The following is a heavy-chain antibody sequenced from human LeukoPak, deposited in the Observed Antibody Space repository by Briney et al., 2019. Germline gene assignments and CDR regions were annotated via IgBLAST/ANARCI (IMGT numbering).Heavy chain of an antibody. CDR3: ETTAATAGGPY. D-gene: IGHD6-13*01. V-gene: IGHV3-7*01. Sequence: GGSLRLSCAASGFTFTDFWVTWVRQAPGKGLEWVANIKEDSRATFYGASVKGRFTISRDNSKSSLYLQMNSLRVEDTAVYYCETTAATAGGPYWGQGTLVTVSS. CDR1: GFTFTDFW. J-gene: IGHJ4*02. CDR2: IKEDSRAT.